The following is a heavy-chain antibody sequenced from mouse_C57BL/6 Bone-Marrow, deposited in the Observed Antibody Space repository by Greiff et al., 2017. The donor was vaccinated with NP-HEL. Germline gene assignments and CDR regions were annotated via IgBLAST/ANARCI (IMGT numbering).Heavy chain of an antibody. CDR3: ARSDYYGSNWHFDV. Sequence: QVQLQQSGAELARPGASVKLSCKASGYTFTSYGISWVKQRTGQGLEWIGEIYPRSGNTYYNEKFKGKATLTADKSSSTAYMELRSLTSEDSAVYFCARSDYYGSNWHFDVWGTGTTVTVAS. CDR1: GYTFTSYG. D-gene: IGHD1-1*01. V-gene: IGHV1-81*01. CDR2: IYPRSGNT. J-gene: IGHJ1*03.